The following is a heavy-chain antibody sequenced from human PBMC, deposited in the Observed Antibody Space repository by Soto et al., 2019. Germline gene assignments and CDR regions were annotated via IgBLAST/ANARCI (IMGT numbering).Heavy chain of an antibody. CDR2: IYYSGST. D-gene: IGHD3-22*01. V-gene: IGHV4-31*03. Sequence: SETLSLTCTVSGGSISSGGYYWSWIRQHPGKGLEWIGYIYYSGSTYYNPSLKSRVTISVDTSKNQFSLKLSPVTAADTAVYYCASSGDYYDSSGLFYGMDVWGQGTTVSVSS. CDR3: ASSGDYYDSSGLFYGMDV. J-gene: IGHJ6*02. CDR1: GGSISSGGYY.